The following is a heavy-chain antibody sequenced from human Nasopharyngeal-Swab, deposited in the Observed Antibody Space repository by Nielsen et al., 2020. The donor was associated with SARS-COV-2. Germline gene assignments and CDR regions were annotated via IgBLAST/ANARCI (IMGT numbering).Heavy chain of an antibody. Sequence: GESLKISCAASGFTFSSYGMHWVRQAPGKGLEWVAVISYDGSNKYYADSVKGRFTISRDNSKNTLYLQMNSLRAEDTAVYYCGASSRAFDIWGQGTMVTVSS. CDR1: GFTFSSYG. D-gene: IGHD6-13*01. J-gene: IGHJ3*02. CDR3: GASSRAFDI. V-gene: IGHV3-30*03. CDR2: ISYDGSNK.